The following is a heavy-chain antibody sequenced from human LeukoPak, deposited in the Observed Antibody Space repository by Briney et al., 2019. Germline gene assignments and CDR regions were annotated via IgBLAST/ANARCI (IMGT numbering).Heavy chain of an antibody. J-gene: IGHJ4*02. CDR3: ARERGGSYYAFDY. CDR2: IYYSGST. CDR1: GGSISSYY. Sequence: KSSETLSLTCTVSGGSISSYYWSWIRQPPGKGLEWIGYIYYSGSTNYNPSLKSRVTISVDTSKDQFSLRLSSVTAADTAMYYCARERGGSYYAFDYWGQGTLVTVSS. D-gene: IGHD1-26*01. V-gene: IGHV4-59*12.